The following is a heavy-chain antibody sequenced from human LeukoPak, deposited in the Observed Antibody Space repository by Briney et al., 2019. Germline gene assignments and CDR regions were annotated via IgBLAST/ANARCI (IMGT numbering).Heavy chain of an antibody. CDR2: IYYSGST. J-gene: IGHJ1*01. CDR1: GGSISSYY. CDR3: AGHDSSGTYFQH. Sequence: PSETLSLTCTVSGGSISSYYWSWIRQPPGKGLEWIGYIYYSGSTNYNPSLKSRVTISVDTSKNQFSLKLSSVTAADTAVYYCAGHDSSGTYFQHWGQGTLVTVSS. D-gene: IGHD3-22*01. V-gene: IGHV4-59*01.